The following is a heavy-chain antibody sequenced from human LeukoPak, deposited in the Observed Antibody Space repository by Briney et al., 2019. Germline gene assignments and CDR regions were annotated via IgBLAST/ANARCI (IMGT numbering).Heavy chain of an antibody. D-gene: IGHD3-16*01. J-gene: IGHJ3*01. CDR2: ISTYNGKA. V-gene: IGHV1-18*01. CDR3: AREDPGGAFHV. CDR1: GYTFTNYA. Sequence: ASVKVSCKASGYTFTNYAIDWVRQAPGQGLEWMGWISTYNGKADYAQNFQGRVTMTTDTSRSTAYMELRSLRSDDTAVFFCAREDPGGAFHVWGQGTTVTVSS.